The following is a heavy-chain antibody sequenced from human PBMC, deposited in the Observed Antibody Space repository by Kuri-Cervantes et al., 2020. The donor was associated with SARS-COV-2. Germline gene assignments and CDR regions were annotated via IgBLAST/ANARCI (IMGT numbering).Heavy chain of an antibody. CDR1: GGSISRGGYS. CDR3: AREIADCSSTSCYSRFDP. D-gene: IGHD2-2*02. Sequence: SQTLSLTCAVSGGSISRGGYSWSWIRQPPGKGLEWIGYIYHSGSTYYNPSLKSRVTISVDRSKNQFSLKLSSVTAADAAVYYCAREIADCSSTSCYSRFDPWGQGTLVTVSS. CDR2: IYHSGST. J-gene: IGHJ5*02. V-gene: IGHV4-30-2*01.